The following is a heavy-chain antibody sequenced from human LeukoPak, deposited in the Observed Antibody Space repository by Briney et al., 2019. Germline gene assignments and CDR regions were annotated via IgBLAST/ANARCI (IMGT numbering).Heavy chain of an antibody. J-gene: IGHJ4*02. D-gene: IGHD1-26*01. CDR1: GGSISSYS. Sequence: SETLSLTCTVSGGSISSYSWSWIRQPPGKGLEWIGYIYYSGSTNYNPSPKSRVTISVDTSKNQFSLKLSSVTAADTAVYYCAIGKWAYYFDYWGQGTLVTVSS. V-gene: IGHV4-59*01. CDR3: AIGKWAYYFDY. CDR2: IYYSGST.